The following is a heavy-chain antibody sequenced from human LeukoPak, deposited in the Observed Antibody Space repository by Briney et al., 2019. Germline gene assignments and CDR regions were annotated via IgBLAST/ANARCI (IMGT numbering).Heavy chain of an antibody. Sequence: SETLSLTCTVATGSISTYYWGWIRQPAGKGREWIGRIYTSGSSNYNPSLKSRVTRSVDTSKNQFSLKLSSVTAADTAVYYGARGFTMVRGVIILRWFDPWGQGTLVSVPS. V-gene: IGHV4-4*07. D-gene: IGHD3-10*01. CDR3: ARGFTMVRGVIILRWFDP. J-gene: IGHJ5*02. CDR2: IYTSGSS. CDR1: TGSISTYY.